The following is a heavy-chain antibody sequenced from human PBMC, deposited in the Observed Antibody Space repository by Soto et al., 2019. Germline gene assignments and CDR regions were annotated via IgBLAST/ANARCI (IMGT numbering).Heavy chain of an antibody. J-gene: IGHJ4*02. D-gene: IGHD1-1*01. V-gene: IGHV3-23*01. CDR2: ISGSGGST. Sequence: PGGSLRLSCAASGFTFSSYAMSWVRQAPGEGLEWVSGISGSGGSTDYADSVKGRFTISRDNSKNTLYLQMNSLRAEDTAVYYCASPHLSSDDTTPIDYWSQGTLVTVSS. CDR3: ASPHLSSDDTTPIDY. CDR1: GFTFSSYA.